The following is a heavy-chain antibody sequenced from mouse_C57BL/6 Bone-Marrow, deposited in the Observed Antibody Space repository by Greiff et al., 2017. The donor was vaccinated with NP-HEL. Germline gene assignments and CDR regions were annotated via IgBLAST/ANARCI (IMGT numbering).Heavy chain of an antibody. Sequence: VQLQQPGAELVRPGTSVKLSCKASGYTFTSYWMHWVKQRPGQGLEWIGVIDPSDSYTNYNQKFKGKATLTVDTSSSTAYMQLSSLTSEDSAVYYCARTYYDYDDGVAYWGQGPLVTVAA. J-gene: IGHJ3*01. CDR2: IDPSDSYT. D-gene: IGHD2-4*01. V-gene: IGHV1-59*01. CDR3: ARTYYDYDDGVAY. CDR1: GYTFTSYW.